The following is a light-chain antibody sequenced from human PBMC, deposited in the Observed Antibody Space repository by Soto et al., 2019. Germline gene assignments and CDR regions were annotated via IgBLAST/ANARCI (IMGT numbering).Light chain of an antibody. CDR1: QSVSSSS. Sequence: EIVLTQSPGTLSLSPGERATLSCRASQSVSSSSLAWYQQKPGQAPRLLIYGASSRATGIPDRFSGSGSGTDFTLTINRLEPEDFAVYYCQQYESSPLTFGQGTKVDIK. V-gene: IGKV3-20*01. CDR3: QQYESSPLT. J-gene: IGKJ1*01. CDR2: GAS.